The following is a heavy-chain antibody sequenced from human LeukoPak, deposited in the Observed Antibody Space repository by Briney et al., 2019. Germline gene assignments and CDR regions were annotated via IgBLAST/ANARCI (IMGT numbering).Heavy chain of an antibody. CDR2: MNPNSGDT. CDR3: ARVLRGGDRFDP. J-gene: IGHJ5*02. Sequence: ASVKVSCKASGYRFTSYDLNWVRQATGQGLEWMGWMNPNSGDTGYAQKFQGRVTMTRNTSIITAYMELSSLRSEDTAVYYCARVLRGGDRFDPWGQGTLVTVSS. V-gene: IGHV1-8*01. D-gene: IGHD3-16*01. CDR1: GYRFTSYD.